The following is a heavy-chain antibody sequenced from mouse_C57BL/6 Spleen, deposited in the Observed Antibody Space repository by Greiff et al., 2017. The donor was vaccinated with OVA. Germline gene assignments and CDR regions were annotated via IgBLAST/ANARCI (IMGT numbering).Heavy chain of an antibody. CDR3: TGGSSYPSWFAY. J-gene: IGHJ3*01. D-gene: IGHD1-1*01. Sequence: DVKLQESGGGLVQPGGSMKLSCVASGFTFSNYWMNWVRQSPEKGLEWVAQIRLKSDNYATHYAESGKGRFTISRDDSKSSVYLQMNNLRAEDTGIYYCTGGSSYPSWFAYWGQGTLVTVSA. CDR2: IRLKSDNYAT. V-gene: IGHV6-3*01. CDR1: GFTFSNYW.